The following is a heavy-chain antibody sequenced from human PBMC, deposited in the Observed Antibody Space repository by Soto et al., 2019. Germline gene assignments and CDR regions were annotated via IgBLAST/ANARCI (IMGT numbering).Heavy chain of an antibody. V-gene: IGHV1-69*08. D-gene: IGHD6-19*01. CDR2: INPTLGTA. J-gene: IGHJ3*02. CDR1: GGTFSRHT. Sequence: QVQLVQSGAEVKKPGSSVKVSCKASGGTFSRHTLSWVRQAPGQGLAWMGRINPTLGTANYAQKFQGRVTFTADLSTSTAFMGLSSLRSDDTAVYYCARDFDIAMSGNAFDIWGQGTMVTVSS. CDR3: ARDFDIAMSGNAFDI.